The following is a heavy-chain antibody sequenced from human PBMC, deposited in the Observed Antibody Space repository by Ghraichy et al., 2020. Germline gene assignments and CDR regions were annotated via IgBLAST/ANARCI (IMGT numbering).Heavy chain of an antibody. CDR1: GFTVNNNY. CDR2: LYAGGSR. V-gene: IGHV3-66*01. CDR3: ARDRPDYWYFDL. J-gene: IGHJ2*01. Sequence: GESLNISCAASGFTVNNNYMKWVRQAPGKGLEWVSLLYAGGSRYYADSVKDRFTISRDNSKNTLYLQMNSLTAEDTAVYYCARDRPDYWYFDLWGRGTLVTVSS.